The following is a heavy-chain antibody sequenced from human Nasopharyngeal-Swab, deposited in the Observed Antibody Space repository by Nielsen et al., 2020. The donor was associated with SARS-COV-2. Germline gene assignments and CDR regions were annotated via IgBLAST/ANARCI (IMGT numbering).Heavy chain of an antibody. J-gene: IGHJ4*02. D-gene: IGHD1-1*01. Sequence: SLKISCAASGFTFDDYAMHWVRQVPGKGLEWVSRISWNSGNIIYADSVRGRFTISGDNTKKILLLEMNSLRPEDTAFYYCAKDACSTNCNFEFWGQGTLVTVSS. CDR2: ISWNSGNI. CDR3: AKDACSTNCNFEF. CDR1: GFTFDDYA. V-gene: IGHV3-9*01.